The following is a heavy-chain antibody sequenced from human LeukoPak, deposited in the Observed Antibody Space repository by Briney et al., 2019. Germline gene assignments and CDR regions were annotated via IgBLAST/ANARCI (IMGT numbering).Heavy chain of an antibody. CDR1: GFTFSSYW. Sequence: GGSLRLSCAASGFTFSSYWMSWVRQAPGKGLEWVANIKQDGSEKYYVDSVKGRFTISRDNAKNSLCLQMNSLRAEDTAVYYCARERANYVFWSGYFYYFDYWGQGTLVTVSS. CDR2: IKQDGSEK. D-gene: IGHD3-3*01. CDR3: ARERANYVFWSGYFYYFDY. J-gene: IGHJ4*02. V-gene: IGHV3-7*03.